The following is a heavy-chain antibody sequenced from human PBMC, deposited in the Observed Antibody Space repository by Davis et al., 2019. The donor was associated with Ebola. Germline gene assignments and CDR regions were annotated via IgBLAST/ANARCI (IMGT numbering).Heavy chain of an antibody. V-gene: IGHV3-48*01. Sequence: GGSLRLSCAASGFTFSSYSMNWVRQAPGKGLEWVSYISSSSSTIYYADSVKGRFTISRDNAKNSLYLQMNSLRAEDTAVYYCARSLIGRYYYYGMDVWGQGTTVTVSS. J-gene: IGHJ6*02. CDR1: GFTFSSYS. CDR2: ISSSSSTI. CDR3: ARSLIGRYYYYGMDV.